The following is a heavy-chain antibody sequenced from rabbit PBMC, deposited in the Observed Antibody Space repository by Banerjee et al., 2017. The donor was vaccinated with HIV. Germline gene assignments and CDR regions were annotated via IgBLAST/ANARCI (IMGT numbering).Heavy chain of an antibody. CDR2: IYGGSGDT. D-gene: IGHD6-1*01. J-gene: IGHJ4*01. CDR3: ARGAYGRAGYVYPTPYYFNL. V-gene: IGHV1S45*01. CDR1: GFSFSSSYW. Sequence: QVQLEESGGDLVKPEGSLTLTCTASGFSFSSSYWICWVRQVSGKGLEWNGCIYGGSGDTYYANWAKGRFTISKTSSTTVTLQMTSLTVADTAAYFCARGAYGRAGYVYPTPYYFNLWGPGTLVTVS.